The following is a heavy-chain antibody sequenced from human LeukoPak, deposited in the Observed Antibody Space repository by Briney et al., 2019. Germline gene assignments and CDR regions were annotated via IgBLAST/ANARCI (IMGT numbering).Heavy chain of an antibody. J-gene: IGHJ4*02. V-gene: IGHV3-64*01. CDR1: GFTFSIYA. CDR2: ISSNGGST. CDR3: ATIAVAGGEDY. D-gene: IGHD6-19*01. Sequence: SGGSLRLSCAASGFTFSIYAMHWVRQAPGKGLEYVSAISSNGGSTYYANSVKGRFTISRDNSKNTLYLQMGSLRAEDMAVYYCATIAVAGGEDYWGQGTLVTVSS.